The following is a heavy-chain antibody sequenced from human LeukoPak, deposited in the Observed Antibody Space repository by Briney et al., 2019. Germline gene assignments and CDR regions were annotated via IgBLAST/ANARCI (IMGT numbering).Heavy chain of an antibody. Sequence: GGSLRLSCATSGFXFNLYAITWVRQAPGKGLEWVSTIDDPGTMYHADSVKGRFTISRDDSKSTLFLQMNSLRAEDTAVYYCARGGAAADWFDPWGQGTLVTVSS. CDR2: IDDPGTM. J-gene: IGHJ5*02. V-gene: IGHV3-23*01. CDR3: ARGGAAADWFDP. CDR1: GFXFNLYA. D-gene: IGHD6-13*01.